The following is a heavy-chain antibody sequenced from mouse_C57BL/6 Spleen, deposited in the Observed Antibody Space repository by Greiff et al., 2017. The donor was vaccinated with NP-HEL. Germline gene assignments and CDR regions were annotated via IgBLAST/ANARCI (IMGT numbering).Heavy chain of an antibody. J-gene: IGHJ2*01. V-gene: IGHV8-8*01. CDR1: GFSLSTFGMG. CDR3: ARDSTYYYGFDY. Sequence: QVTLKVSGPGILQPSQTLSLTCSFSGFSLSTFGMGVGWLRQPSGKGLEWLAHIWWDDDKYYNPVLKSRLTISKDTSKSQVFLKIANVDTADTATYYCARDSTYYYGFDYWGQGTTLTVSS. D-gene: IGHD1-1*01. CDR2: IWWDDDK.